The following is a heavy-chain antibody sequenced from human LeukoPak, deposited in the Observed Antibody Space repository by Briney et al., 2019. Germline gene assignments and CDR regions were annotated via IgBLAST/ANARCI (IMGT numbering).Heavy chain of an antibody. CDR3: ARVSVSVIDY. CDR1: GGSISSYY. Sequence: SETLSLTCTVSGGSISSYYWSWIRQPPGKGLEWIGYIYYSGGTNYNPSLKSRVTISVDTSKNQFSLKLSSVTAADTAVYYCARVSVSVIDYWGQGTLVTVSS. CDR2: IYYSGGT. D-gene: IGHD3-16*02. J-gene: IGHJ4*02. V-gene: IGHV4-59*01.